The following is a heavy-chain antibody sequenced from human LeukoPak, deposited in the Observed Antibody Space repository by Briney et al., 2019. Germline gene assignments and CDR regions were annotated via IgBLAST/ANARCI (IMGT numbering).Heavy chain of an antibody. J-gene: IGHJ4*02. D-gene: IGHD1-26*01. Sequence: GASVKVSCKASGGTFSSYAISWVRQAPGQGLEWMGRIIPIFGTANYAQKFQGRVTITTDESTSTAYMELSSLRSEDTAVYYCARGPSSGSYHQGRHGRDYWGQGTLVTVSS. V-gene: IGHV1-69*05. CDR3: ARGPSSGSYHQGRHGRDY. CDR2: IIPIFGTA. CDR1: GGTFSSYA.